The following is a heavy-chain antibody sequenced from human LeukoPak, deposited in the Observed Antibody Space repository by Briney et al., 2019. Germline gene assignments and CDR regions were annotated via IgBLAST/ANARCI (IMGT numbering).Heavy chain of an antibody. D-gene: IGHD4-17*01. CDR2: INPNSGGT. CDR3: ARDESAVTP. J-gene: IGHJ3*01. CDR1: GYTFTDYY. V-gene: IGHV1-2*06. Sequence: ASVTVSCKASGYTFTDYYMHWVRQAPGQGLEWMGRINPNSGGTNYAQKFQGRITMTRDTSISTAYMELSRLRSDDTAVYYCARDESAVTPWGQGTTVTVSS.